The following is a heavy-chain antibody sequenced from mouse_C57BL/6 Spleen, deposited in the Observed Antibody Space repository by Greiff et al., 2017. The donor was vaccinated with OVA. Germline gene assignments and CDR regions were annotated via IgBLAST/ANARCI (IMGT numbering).Heavy chain of an antibody. D-gene: IGHD2-5*01. Sequence: DVHLVESGGDLVKPGGSLKLSCAASGFTFSSYGMSWVRQTPDKRLEWVATISSGGSYTYYPDSVKGRFTISRDNAKNTLYLQMSSLKSEDTAMYYCATYSKGAMDYWGQGTSVTVSS. CDR2: ISSGGSYT. CDR1: GFTFSSYG. V-gene: IGHV5-6*01. J-gene: IGHJ4*01. CDR3: ATYSKGAMDY.